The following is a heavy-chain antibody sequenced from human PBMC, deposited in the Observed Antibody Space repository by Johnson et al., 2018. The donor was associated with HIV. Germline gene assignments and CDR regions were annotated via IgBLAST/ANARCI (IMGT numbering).Heavy chain of an antibody. J-gene: IGHJ3*01. Sequence: QVQLVESGGGLGQPGGSLRLSCAASGFTFSDYYMSWIRQAPGKGLECLSYISSSGISIYYIDSVKGRFTISRDNAKNSLYLQMSSLRAEDTAVYFCARDSTPWGGDYVGYAFDLWGQGTMVTVSS. V-gene: IGHV3-11*04. CDR3: ARDSTPWGGDYVGYAFDL. CDR2: ISSSGISI. D-gene: IGHD4-17*01. CDR1: GFTFSDYY.